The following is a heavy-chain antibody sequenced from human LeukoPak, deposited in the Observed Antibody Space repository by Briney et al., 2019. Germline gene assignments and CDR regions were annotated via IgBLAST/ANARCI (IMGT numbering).Heavy chain of an antibody. V-gene: IGHV4-30-2*01. CDR3: ARGTDVDTSFDY. Sequence: SETLSLTCAVSGGSISNGASSWTWIRQPPGKGLEWIGYIYRGGNSYYSSSLRGRVTISMDRSKNQFSLNLGSVTAADTAVYYCARGTDVDTSFDYWGPGILVTVSS. J-gene: IGHJ4*02. CDR2: IYRGGNS. D-gene: IGHD5-18*01. CDR1: GGSISNGASS.